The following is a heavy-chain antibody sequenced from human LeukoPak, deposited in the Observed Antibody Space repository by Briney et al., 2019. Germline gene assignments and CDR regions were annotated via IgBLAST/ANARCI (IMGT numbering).Heavy chain of an antibody. CDR3: AGDRWGNWFDP. D-gene: IGHD5-24*01. CDR1: GGSISSYY. V-gene: IGHV4-59*01. Sequence: PSETLSLTCTVSGGSISSYYWSWIRQPPGKGLEWIGNIYYSGRTNYNPSLKSRVTISVDTSKNHFSLKLSSVTAADTAVYYCAGDRWGNWFDPWGQGTLVTVPS. J-gene: IGHJ5*02. CDR2: IYYSGRT.